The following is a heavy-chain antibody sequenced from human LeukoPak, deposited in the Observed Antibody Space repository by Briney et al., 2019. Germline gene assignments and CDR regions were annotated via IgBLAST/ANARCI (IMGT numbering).Heavy chain of an antibody. Sequence: GGSLRLSCAASGFTFSDYYMSWIRQAPGKGLEWVSYISSSSYTNYADSVKGRFTISRDNAKNSLYLQMNSLRAEDTAVYYCARDLNHYYGMDVWGQGTTVTVSS. CDR3: ARDLNHYYGMDV. CDR2: ISSSSYT. V-gene: IGHV3-11*06. CDR1: GFTFSDYY. J-gene: IGHJ6*02.